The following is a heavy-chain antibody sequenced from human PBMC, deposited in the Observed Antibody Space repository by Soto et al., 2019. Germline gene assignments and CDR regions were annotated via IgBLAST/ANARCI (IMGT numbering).Heavy chain of an antibody. D-gene: IGHD3-9*01. Sequence: ASVKVSCKASGYTFTNYGITWVRQAPGQGLEWMGWINPNSGGTNYAQKFQGWVTMTRDTSISTAYMELSRLRSDDTAVYYCAIAYDILTGYSLPDYYYGMDVWGQGTTVTVSS. CDR1: GYTFTNYG. J-gene: IGHJ6*02. CDR2: INPNSGGT. V-gene: IGHV1-2*04. CDR3: AIAYDILTGYSLPDYYYGMDV.